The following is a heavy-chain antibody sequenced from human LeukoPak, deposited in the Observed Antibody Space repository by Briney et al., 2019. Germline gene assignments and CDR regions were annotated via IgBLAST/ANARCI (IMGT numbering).Heavy chain of an antibody. D-gene: IGHD3-10*01. CDR3: ARGPYGVRFDY. V-gene: IGHV4-59*12. Sequence: SETLSLTCTVSGGSISSYYWSWIRQPPGKGLEWIGYIYYSGSTYYNPSLKSRVTISVDTSKNQFSLKLSSVTAADTAVYYCARGPYGVRFDYWGQGTLVTVSS. CDR2: IYYSGST. CDR1: GGSISSYY. J-gene: IGHJ4*02.